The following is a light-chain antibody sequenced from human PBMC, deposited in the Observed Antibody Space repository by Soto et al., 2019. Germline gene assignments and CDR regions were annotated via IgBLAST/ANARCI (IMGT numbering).Light chain of an antibody. CDR1: QSFSGSY. CDR3: HHYGGATCT. J-gene: IGKJ1*01. V-gene: IGKV3-20*01. Sequence: EIVLTQSPGTLSLSPGERATLSCRASQSFSGSYLAWYQQRPGQAPRLLIYGASTRATGIPDRFSGSESGTDVTFTISRRQPEDFAVYYCHHYGGATCTFGQGNKVEI. CDR2: GAS.